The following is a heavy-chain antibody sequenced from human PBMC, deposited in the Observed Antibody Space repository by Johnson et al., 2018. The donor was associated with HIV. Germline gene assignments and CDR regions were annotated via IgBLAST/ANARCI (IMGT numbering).Heavy chain of an antibody. Sequence: VQLVESGGGVVQPGRSLRLSCAASGFTFSSYAMHWVRQAPGKGLEWVAVISYDGSNKYYADSVKGRFTISRDNSKNTLYLQMNSLRAEDTAVYYCARGGSSTSLDACDIWGQGTMVTVSS. CDR1: GFTFSSYA. CDR3: ARGGSSTSLDACDI. D-gene: IGHD2-2*01. V-gene: IGHV3-30-3*01. CDR2: ISYDGSNK. J-gene: IGHJ3*02.